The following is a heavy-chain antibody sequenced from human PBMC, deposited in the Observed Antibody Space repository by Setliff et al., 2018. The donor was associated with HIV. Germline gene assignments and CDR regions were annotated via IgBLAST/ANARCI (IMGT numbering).Heavy chain of an antibody. V-gene: IGHV3-33*06. CDR3: AKEFEDLSGAY. Sequence: GGSLRLSCAASGFTFSSYAMHWVRQAPGKGLEWVAVIWFNGNKKYYADSVKGRFTISRDNSKNTLYLQMNSLRAEDTATYYCAKEFEDLSGAYWGQGTLVTVSS. CDR1: GFTFSSYA. J-gene: IGHJ4*02. D-gene: IGHD3-10*01. CDR2: IWFNGNKK.